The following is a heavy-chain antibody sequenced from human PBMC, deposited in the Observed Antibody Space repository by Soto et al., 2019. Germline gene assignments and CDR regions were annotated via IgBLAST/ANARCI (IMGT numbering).Heavy chain of an antibody. CDR1: GYTFTDYY. Sequence: GASVKVSCKASGYTFTDYYMHWVRQAPGQGLEWMGWINPNSGGTNYAQKFQGWVTMTRDTSISTAYMELSRLRSDDTAVYYCARGESSSSWYDFFSGMDVWGQGTTVTVSS. D-gene: IGHD6-13*01. J-gene: IGHJ6*02. CDR2: INPNSGGT. V-gene: IGHV1-2*04. CDR3: ARGESSSSWYDFFSGMDV.